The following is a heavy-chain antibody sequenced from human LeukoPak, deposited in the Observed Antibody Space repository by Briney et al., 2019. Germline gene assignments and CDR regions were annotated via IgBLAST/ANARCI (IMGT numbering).Heavy chain of an antibody. CDR3: ARHPAYYYDSSGYYYEDAFDI. V-gene: IGHV3-74*01. Sequence: GGSLRLSCAASGFTFSSYWMHWVRQAPGKGLVWVSRINSGGSSTRYADSVKGRFTISRDNAKNTLYLQMNSLRAEDTAVYYCARHPAYYYDSSGYYYEDAFDIWGQGTMVTVSS. J-gene: IGHJ3*02. CDR2: INSGGSST. CDR1: GFTFSSYW. D-gene: IGHD3-22*01.